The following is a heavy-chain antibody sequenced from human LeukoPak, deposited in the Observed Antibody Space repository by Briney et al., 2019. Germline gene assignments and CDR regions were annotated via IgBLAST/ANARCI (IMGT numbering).Heavy chain of an antibody. CDR3: AKDFSRGYSYGPFDY. Sequence: GGSLRLSCAASGFTFSSYGMHWVRQAPGKGLEWVAVISYDGSNKYYAESVQGRFTISRDNSKNTLYLQMNSLRAEDTAVYYCAKDFSRGYSYGPFDYWGQGTLVTVFS. J-gene: IGHJ4*02. V-gene: IGHV3-30*18. D-gene: IGHD5-18*01. CDR2: ISYDGSNK. CDR1: GFTFSSYG.